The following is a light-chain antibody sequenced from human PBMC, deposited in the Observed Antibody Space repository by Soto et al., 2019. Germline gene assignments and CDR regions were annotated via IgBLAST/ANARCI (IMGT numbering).Light chain of an antibody. CDR3: SSYAGNYVYV. CDR2: DVS. J-gene: IGLJ1*01. Sequence: QSVLPQPRSVSWSPGHSVTIPCTGTSSDVGGYNYVSWYQRHAGKGPKLIIYDVSERPSGVPDRFSASKSGNTASLTISGLQAEDEADYYCSSYAGNYVYVFGSGTKVTVL. V-gene: IGLV2-11*01. CDR1: SSDVGGYNY.